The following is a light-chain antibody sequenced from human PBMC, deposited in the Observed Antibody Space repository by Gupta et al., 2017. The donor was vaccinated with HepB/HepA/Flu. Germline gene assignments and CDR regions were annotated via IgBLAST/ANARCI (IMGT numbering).Light chain of an antibody. CDR1: KLGDEY. CDR3: QAWDRYTVL. V-gene: IGLV3-1*01. Sequence: SYELTQPPSVSVSPVQTASITCSGDKLGDEYACWYQQKPGQPPVLVIYQDDKRPSGIPERFSGSTSGNTATLTISGTQAMDEGDYYCQAWDRYTVLFGGGTKLTVL. CDR2: QDD. J-gene: IGLJ2*01.